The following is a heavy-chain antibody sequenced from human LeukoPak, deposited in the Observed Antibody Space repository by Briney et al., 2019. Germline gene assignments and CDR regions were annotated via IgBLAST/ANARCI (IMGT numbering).Heavy chain of an antibody. J-gene: IGHJ4*02. CDR3: ARPDSSGYYCGGYYFDY. V-gene: IGHV4-34*01. Sequence: SETLSLTCAVYGGSFSGYYWSWIRQPPGKGLEWIGEINHSGSTNYNPSLKSRVTISVDTSKNQFSLKLSSVTAADTAVYYCARPDSSGYYCGGYYFDYWGQGTLVTVSS. D-gene: IGHD3-22*01. CDR1: GGSFSGYY. CDR2: INHSGST.